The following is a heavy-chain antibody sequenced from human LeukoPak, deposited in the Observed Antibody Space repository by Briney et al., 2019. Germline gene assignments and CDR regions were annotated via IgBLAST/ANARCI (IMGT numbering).Heavy chain of an antibody. Sequence: GGSLRLSCAASGFTFSSYGMHWVRQAPGKGLEWVAVISYDGSNKYYADSVKGRFTISRDNSKNTLYLQMNSLRAEDTAVYYCAKDYYDSSGYCDYWGQGTLVTVPS. V-gene: IGHV3-30*18. CDR3: AKDYYDSSGYCDY. CDR1: GFTFSSYG. D-gene: IGHD3-22*01. J-gene: IGHJ4*02. CDR2: ISYDGSNK.